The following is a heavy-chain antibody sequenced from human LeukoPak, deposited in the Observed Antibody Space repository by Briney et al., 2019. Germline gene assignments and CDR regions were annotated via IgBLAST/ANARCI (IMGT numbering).Heavy chain of an antibody. CDR2: INPNSGST. CDR3: ARKVRVTRGLPWFDP. V-gene: IGHV1-2*02. J-gene: IGHJ5*02. Sequence: ASVKVSCKASGYTFTGYYMHWVRQAPGQGLEWMGWINPNSGSTNYAQKFQGRVTMTRDTSISTAYMELSRLRSDDTAVYYCARKVRVTRGLPWFDPWGQGTLVTVSS. CDR1: GYTFTGYY. D-gene: IGHD4-17*01.